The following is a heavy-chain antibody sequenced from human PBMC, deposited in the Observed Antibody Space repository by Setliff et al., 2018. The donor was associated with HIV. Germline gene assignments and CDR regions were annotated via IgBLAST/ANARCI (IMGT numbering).Heavy chain of an antibody. Sequence: SETPSLTCTVSGGSISSSSYYWGWIRQPPGKGLEWIGSIYYSGSTYYNPSLKSRVTISVDTSKNQFSLKLSSVTAADTAVYYCACGAAAGTDYYYYYYMDVWGKGTTVTVSS. CDR2: IYYSGST. J-gene: IGHJ6*03. V-gene: IGHV4-39*05. CDR3: ACGAAAGTDYYYYYYMDV. CDR1: GGSISSSSYY. D-gene: IGHD6-13*01.